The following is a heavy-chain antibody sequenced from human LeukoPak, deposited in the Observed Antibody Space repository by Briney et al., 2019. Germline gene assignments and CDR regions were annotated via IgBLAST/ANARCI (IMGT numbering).Heavy chain of an antibody. CDR2: TYYRSKWYK. Sequence: SQTLSLTCAISGDSVSSNSAAWNWTRQSPSRGLEWLGRTYYRSKWYKDYAVSVKSRITINPDTSKNQFSLQLNSVTPEDTAVYYCARDGSLYGSGWYKVWFGPWGQGTLVTVSS. J-gene: IGHJ5*02. D-gene: IGHD6-19*01. CDR3: ARDGSLYGSGWYKVWFGP. CDR1: GDSVSSNSAA. V-gene: IGHV6-1*01.